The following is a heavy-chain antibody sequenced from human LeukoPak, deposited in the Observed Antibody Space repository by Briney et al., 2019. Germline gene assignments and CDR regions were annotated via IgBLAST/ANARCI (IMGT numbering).Heavy chain of an antibody. J-gene: IGHJ4*02. CDR2: INQDGSAK. CDR3: AKDRRGAATPQPVGY. CDR1: GFTLSSHW. D-gene: IGHD2-15*01. Sequence: GGSLRLSCVASGFTLSSHWMSWVRQAPGKGLEWVANINQDGSAKYFVDSVKGRFTISRDNAKNSMYLQMNSLRAEDTAVYYCAKDRRGAATPQPVGYWGQGTLVTVSS. V-gene: IGHV3-7*03.